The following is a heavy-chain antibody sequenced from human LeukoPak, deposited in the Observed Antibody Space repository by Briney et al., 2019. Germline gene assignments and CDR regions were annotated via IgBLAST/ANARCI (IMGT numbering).Heavy chain of an antibody. CDR2: IKQDGSEK. CDR3: ARQSSGNYYRYGMDV. D-gene: IGHD3-10*01. CDR1: GFTFSNYW. V-gene: IGHV3-7*02. Sequence: GGSLRLSCAASGFTFSNYWMSWVRQAPGKGLEWVANIKQDGSEKYYVDSVKGRFTISRDNAKNSLYLQMNSLRAEDTAAYYCARQSSGNYYRYGMDVWGQGTTVTVSS. J-gene: IGHJ6*02.